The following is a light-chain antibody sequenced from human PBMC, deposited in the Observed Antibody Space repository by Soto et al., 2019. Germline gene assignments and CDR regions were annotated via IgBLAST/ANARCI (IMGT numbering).Light chain of an antibody. CDR2: RTS. CDR3: QQYGSSPRT. J-gene: IGKJ1*01. Sequence: EIVLTQSPGTLSLSPGQGATLSCRASQSLSSIYLAWYQQKPGQAPRLLIYRTSSRATGIPDRFSGSESETDFTLIISRLEPDDSAVYYCQQYGSSPRTFGPGTKVEIK. CDR1: QSLSSIY. V-gene: IGKV3-20*01.